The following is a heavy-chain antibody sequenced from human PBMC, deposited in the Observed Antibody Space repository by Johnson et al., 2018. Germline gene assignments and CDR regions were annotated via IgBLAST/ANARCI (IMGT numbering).Heavy chain of an antibody. D-gene: IGHD1-1*01. CDR2: IPHSGSS. CDR3: AKCGTDYYYYCDV. Sequence: QVQLQESGPGLVKPSETLYLTCTVSGGSISSYYWPWIRQPPGEGLEWIGYIPHSGSSNYSRSLEGRVTISLETSQNQFSLKVSSGTAADTAVYYCAKCGTDYYYYCDVWGKGTTVTVSS. J-gene: IGHJ6*03. CDR1: GGSISSYY. V-gene: IGHV4-59*01.